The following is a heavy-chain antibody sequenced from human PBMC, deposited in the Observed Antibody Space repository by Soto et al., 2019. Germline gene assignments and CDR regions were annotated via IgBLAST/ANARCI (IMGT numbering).Heavy chain of an antibody. V-gene: IGHV4-39*01. J-gene: IGHJ6*02. CDR1: GGSISSDSFY. D-gene: IGHD2-15*01. Sequence: PSKTLALTCTVSGGSISSDSFYWAWIRQPPGKGLEWIGIIYYSGDTYYNPSLAGRLTMSVDTSNQFSLTLRSVTAADTALYYCARNQPQRYCSGGTCRPAYGMDVWGQGTTVTVSS. CDR2: IYYSGDT. CDR3: ARNQPQRYCSGGTCRPAYGMDV.